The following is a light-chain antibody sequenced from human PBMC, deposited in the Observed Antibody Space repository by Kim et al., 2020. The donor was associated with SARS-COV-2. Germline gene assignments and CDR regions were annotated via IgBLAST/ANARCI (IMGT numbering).Light chain of an antibody. V-gene: IGLV1-44*01. CDR1: SSNIGSNT. Sequence: ELTQPPSASGTPGQRVTISCSGSSSNIGSNTVNWYQQLPGTAPKLLIYSNNQRPSGVPDRFSGSKSGTSASLAISGLQSEDEADYYCAAWDDSLNAWVFGGWTQLTVL. CDR2: SNN. CDR3: AAWDDSLNAWV. J-gene: IGLJ3*02.